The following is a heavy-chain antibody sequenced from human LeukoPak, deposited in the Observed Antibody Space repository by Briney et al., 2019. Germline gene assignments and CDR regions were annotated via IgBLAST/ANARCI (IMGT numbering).Heavy chain of an antibody. D-gene: IGHD3-10*01. CDR1: GGSFSGYY. CDR3: ARGDPVLLWFGTSNWFDP. V-gene: IGHV4-34*01. CDR2: INHSGST. Sequence: PSETLSLTCAVYGGSFSGYYWSWIRQPPGKGLEWIGEINHSGSTNYNPSLKSRVTISVDTSKNQFSLKLSSVTAADPAVYYCARGDPVLLWFGTSNWFDPWGQGTLVSVSS. J-gene: IGHJ5*02.